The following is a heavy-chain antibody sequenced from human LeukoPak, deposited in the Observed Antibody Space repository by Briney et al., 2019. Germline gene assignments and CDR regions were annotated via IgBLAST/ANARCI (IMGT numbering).Heavy chain of an antibody. CDR1: GGSMRSFY. Sequence: SETLSLTCIVSGGSMRSFYWIWIRQPPGKGLEWIGYVYNSGSANYNPSLKSRVTISVDTSKNQFSLKLNSVTTADTAIYYCARATMIVLDYWGQGTLVTVSS. J-gene: IGHJ4*02. D-gene: IGHD3-22*01. V-gene: IGHV4-59*01. CDR3: ARATMIVLDY. CDR2: VYNSGSA.